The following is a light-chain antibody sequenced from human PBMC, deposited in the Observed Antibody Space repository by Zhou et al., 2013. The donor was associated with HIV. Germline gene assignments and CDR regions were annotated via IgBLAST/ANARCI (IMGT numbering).Light chain of an antibody. CDR1: QSVSSSY. J-gene: IGKJ1*01. CDR2: GAS. V-gene: IGKV3-20*01. CDR3: QQFDRSPTT. Sequence: EVVLTQSPGTLSVSPGERATLSCRASQSVSSSYVVWYQQKPGQAPRVLMYGASNRATGIPDRFSGSGSGTDFTLTISRLEPEDYAVYYCQQFDRSPTTFGQGTKVDIK.